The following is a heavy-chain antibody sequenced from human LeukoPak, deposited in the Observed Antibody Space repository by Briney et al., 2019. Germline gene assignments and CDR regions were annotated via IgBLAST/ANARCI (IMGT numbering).Heavy chain of an antibody. CDR2: IKQDGSEE. CDR1: GFIFSNYW. D-gene: IGHD6-6*01. J-gene: IGHJ4*02. V-gene: IGHV3-7*01. CDR3: ARDWGTSSDYFDY. Sequence: PGGSLRLSCAASGFIFSNYWMSWVRQAPGKGLEWVANIKQDGSEECYIDSVKGRLTISRDNANNLFYLHMNSLRAEDTAVYYCARDWGTSSDYFDYWGQGTPVTVSS.